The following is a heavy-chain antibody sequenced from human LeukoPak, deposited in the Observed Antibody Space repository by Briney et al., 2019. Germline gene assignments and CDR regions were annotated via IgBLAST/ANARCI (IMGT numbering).Heavy chain of an antibody. CDR3: ARENSNSWYLDY. CDR1: GGSISSGGYS. V-gene: IGHV4-30-2*01. Sequence: SETLSLTCAVSGGSISSGGYSWNWIRQPPGKGLEWSGYVYHSGSTYYNPSLKSRVTISVDTSKNQFSLKLSSVTAADTAVYYCARENSNSWYLDYWGQGTLVTVSS. CDR2: VYHSGST. D-gene: IGHD6-13*01. J-gene: IGHJ4*02.